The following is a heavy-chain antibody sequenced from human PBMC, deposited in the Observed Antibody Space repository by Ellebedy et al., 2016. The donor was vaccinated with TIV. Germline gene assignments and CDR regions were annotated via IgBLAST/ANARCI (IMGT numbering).Heavy chain of an antibody. Sequence: GGSLRLSCAASGFTFSSYAMSWVRQAPGKGLEWVSGISGSGGSTYYADSVKGRFTISRDNSKNTLYLQMNSLRADDTAVYYCAREGSPLAAAGLSWGQGTLVTVSS. D-gene: IGHD6-13*01. J-gene: IGHJ5*02. CDR2: ISGSGGST. V-gene: IGHV3-23*01. CDR1: GFTFSSYA. CDR3: AREGSPLAAAGLS.